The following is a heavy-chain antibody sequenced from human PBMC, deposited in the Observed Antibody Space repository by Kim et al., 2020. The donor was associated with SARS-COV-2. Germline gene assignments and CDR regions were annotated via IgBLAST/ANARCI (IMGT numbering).Heavy chain of an antibody. J-gene: IGHJ3*02. V-gene: IGHV3-74*01. Sequence: GGSLRLSCAASGFTFSSYWMHWVRQAPGKGLVWVSRINSDGSSTSYADSVKGRFTISRDNTKNTLYLQMNSLRAEDTAVYYCARDRSGSYEFIGAYDAFDIWGQGTMVTVSS. CDR3: ARDRSGSYEFIGAYDAFDI. D-gene: IGHD1-26*01. CDR1: GFTFSSYW. CDR2: INSDGSST.